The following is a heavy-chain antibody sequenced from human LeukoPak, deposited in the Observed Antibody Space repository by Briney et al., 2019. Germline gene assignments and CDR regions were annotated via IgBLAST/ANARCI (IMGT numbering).Heavy chain of an antibody. CDR3: ARAIGVAGYFDY. V-gene: IGHV1-2*02. CDR1: GYIFIGHC. J-gene: IGHJ4*02. D-gene: IGHD6-19*01. CDR2: INPASDGT. Sequence: GASVKVSCKASGYIFIGHCIHWVRQTPGQGLEWLGCINPASDGTNSAQKFQGRVTMTRDTSTNTAYMELSSLSNDDTAIYFCARAIGVAGYFDYWGQGALVTVSS.